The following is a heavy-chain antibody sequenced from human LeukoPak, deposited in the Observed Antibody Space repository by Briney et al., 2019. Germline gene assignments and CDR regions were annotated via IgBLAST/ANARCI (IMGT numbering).Heavy chain of an antibody. J-gene: IGHJ6*03. CDR2: IYTSGST. CDR3: AREKLYGFNYYMDV. V-gene: IGHV4-61*02. Sequence: NPSETLSLTCTVSGGSISSGSYYWSWIRQPAGKGLEWIGRIYTSGSTNYNPSLKSRVTISVDTSKNQFSLKLSSVTAADTAVYYCAREKLYGFNYYMDVWGKGTTVTISS. D-gene: IGHD3-16*02. CDR1: GGSISSGSYY.